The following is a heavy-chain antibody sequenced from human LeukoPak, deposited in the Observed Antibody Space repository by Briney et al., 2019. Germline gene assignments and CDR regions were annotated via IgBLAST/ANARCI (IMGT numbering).Heavy chain of an antibody. D-gene: IGHD4-23*01. CDR3: ASLGGNSAFDY. J-gene: IGHJ4*02. V-gene: IGHV3-74*01. Sequence: PGGSLGLSCAASGFTFSSYWMHWVRQAPGEGLVWGSRINSDGSSTSYADSVKGRFTISRDNAKNTLYLQMNSLRAEDTAVYYCASLGGNSAFDYWGQGTLVTVSS. CDR2: INSDGSST. CDR1: GFTFSSYW.